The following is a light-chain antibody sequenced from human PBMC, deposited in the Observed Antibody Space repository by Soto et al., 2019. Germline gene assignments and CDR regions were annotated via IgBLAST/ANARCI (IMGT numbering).Light chain of an antibody. CDR3: QQYGGSPGT. J-gene: IGKJ5*01. CDR2: TAS. V-gene: IGKV1-39*01. CDR1: QSISSH. Sequence: DTQMTQSPSSLSASVGDRITITCRVSQSISSHLNWYQQKPGKAPNLLTYTASNLQSGVPSRFSGSGSGTDFTLTISRLGPEDFEIYYCQQYGGSPGTFGQGTRLEIK.